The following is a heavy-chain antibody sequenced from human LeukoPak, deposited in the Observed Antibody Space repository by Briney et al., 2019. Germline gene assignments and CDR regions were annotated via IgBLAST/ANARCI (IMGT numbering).Heavy chain of an antibody. Sequence: GASVKVSCKASGGTFSSYAISWVRRAPGQGLEWMGGIIPIFGTANYAQKFQGRVTITTDESTSTAYMELSSLRSEDTAVYYCARAGLHFPRDDFWSGYADPYYFDYWGQGTLVTVSS. CDR3: ARAGLHFPRDDFWSGYADPYYFDY. J-gene: IGHJ4*02. D-gene: IGHD3-3*01. CDR1: GGTFSSYA. V-gene: IGHV1-69*05. CDR2: IIPIFGTA.